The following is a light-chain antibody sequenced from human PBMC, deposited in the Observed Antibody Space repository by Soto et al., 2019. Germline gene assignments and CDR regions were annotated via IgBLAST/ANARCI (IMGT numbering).Light chain of an antibody. CDR3: QKYGSPPWS. J-gene: IGKJ1*01. CDR2: GAS. V-gene: IGKV1-27*01. CDR1: QGISNY. Sequence: DIQMTQSPSSLSASVGDRVTITCRASQGISNYLAWYQHQPGKVPKVLISGASTLQSGVPSRFSGSGFGTDFTLTIISLQPEDGATYYCQKYGSPPWSFGQGTKVEIK.